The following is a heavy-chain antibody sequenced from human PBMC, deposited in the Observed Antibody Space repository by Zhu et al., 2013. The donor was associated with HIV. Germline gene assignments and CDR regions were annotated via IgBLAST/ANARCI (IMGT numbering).Heavy chain of an antibody. CDR1: GGTFSSYT. CDR2: IIPILGIA. Sequence: QVQLVQSGAEVKKPGSSVKVSCKASGGTFSSYTISWVRQAPGQGLEWMGRIIPILGIANYAQKFQGRVTITADKSTSTAYMELSSLRSEDTAVYYCARGGSCTSTSCTGNFFDPWAREPWSPSPQ. V-gene: IGHV1-69*02. D-gene: IGHD2-2*01. J-gene: IGHJ5*02. CDR3: ARGGSCTSTSCTGNFFDP.